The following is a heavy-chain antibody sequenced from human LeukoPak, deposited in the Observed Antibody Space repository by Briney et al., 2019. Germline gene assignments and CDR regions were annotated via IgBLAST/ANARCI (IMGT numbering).Heavy chain of an antibody. CDR3: TRGQGLYF. D-gene: IGHD2-8*01. CDR1: GFTFSDST. J-gene: IGHJ2*01. Sequence: GGSLRLSCTGSGFTFSDSTMAWFRQAPGRGPEWVGFVRRKTYGGAALYAASVKGRFIITRDDSTSTAYLQMNNLKIEDTGVYYCTRGQGLYFWGRGTLVTVSS. V-gene: IGHV3-49*03. CDR2: VRRKTYGGAA.